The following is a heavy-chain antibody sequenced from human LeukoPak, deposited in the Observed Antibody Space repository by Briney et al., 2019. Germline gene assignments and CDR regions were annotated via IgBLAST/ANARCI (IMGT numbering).Heavy chain of an antibody. J-gene: IGHJ4*02. CDR2: IHTSGST. CDR3: ARAPYFGVDGSYFDY. V-gene: IGHV4-4*07. Sequence: PSETLSLTCTVSGGSISSYFWTWIRQPAGKGLEWIGRIHTSGSTSYNPSLKSRVTMSVDTSKNQFSLKLSSVTAADTAVYYSARAPYFGVDGSYFDYWGQGALVTVSS. D-gene: IGHD3-3*01. CDR1: GGSISSYF.